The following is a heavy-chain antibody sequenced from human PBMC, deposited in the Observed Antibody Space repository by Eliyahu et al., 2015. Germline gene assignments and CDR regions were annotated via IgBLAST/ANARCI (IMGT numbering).Heavy chain of an antibody. Sequence: EVQLVESGGGLVQPGGSLRLSCAASGFTLXSYSMNWVRQAPGKGLEWVSYFSSSGDSIYYTDSVKGRFTISRDIAENSLYLQMNSLRGEDTGVYYCARDRDNGDYIISAFDLWGQGTMVTVST. J-gene: IGHJ3*01. CDR3: ARDRDNGDYIISAFDL. V-gene: IGHV3-48*01. CDR1: GFTLXSYS. CDR2: FSSSGDSI. D-gene: IGHD4-17*01.